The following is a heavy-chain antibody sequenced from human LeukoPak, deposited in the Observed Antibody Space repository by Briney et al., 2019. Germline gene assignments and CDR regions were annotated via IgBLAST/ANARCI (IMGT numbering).Heavy chain of an antibody. CDR1: GYSISSGYF. V-gene: IGHV4-38-2*02. D-gene: IGHD6-13*01. CDR3: ARVAAGIGFFQH. CDR2: IHHSGST. Sequence: KSSETLSLTCTVSGYSISSGYFWGWIRQPPGKGLEWIGNIHHSGSTYYNPSLKSRVTISVDTSKNQLSLKLSSVTAADTAVYYCARVAAGIGFFQHWGQGTLVTVSS. J-gene: IGHJ1*01.